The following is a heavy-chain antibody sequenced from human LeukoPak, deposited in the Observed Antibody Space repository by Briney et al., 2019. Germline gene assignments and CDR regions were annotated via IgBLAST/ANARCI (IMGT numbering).Heavy chain of an antibody. D-gene: IGHD3-3*01. CDR2: ISLYNANT. J-gene: IGHJ4*02. V-gene: IGHV1-18*01. CDR1: GYTFTSYG. Sequence: ASVKVSCKASGYTFTSYGISWVRQAPGQGLEWMGWISLYNANTNYAQNLQGRVTMTTDTSTSTAYMELGSLRSDDTAVYYCARGDFWSGYFDYWGQGTLVTVSS. CDR3: ARGDFWSGYFDY.